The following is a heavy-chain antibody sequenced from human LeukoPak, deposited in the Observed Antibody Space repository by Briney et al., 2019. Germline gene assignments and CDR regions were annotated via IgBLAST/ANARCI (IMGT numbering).Heavy chain of an antibody. CDR1: GFTFSSYS. D-gene: IGHD3-3*01. Sequence: PGGSLRLSCAASGFTFSSYSMNWVRQAPGKGLEWVSYISSSSSTIYYADSVKGRFTISRDNAKNSLYLQMNSLRDEDTAVYYCARDHSYRGIFGVVIGEVDYWGQGTLVTVSS. CDR3: ARDHSYRGIFGVVIGEVDY. CDR2: ISSSSSTI. J-gene: IGHJ4*02. V-gene: IGHV3-48*02.